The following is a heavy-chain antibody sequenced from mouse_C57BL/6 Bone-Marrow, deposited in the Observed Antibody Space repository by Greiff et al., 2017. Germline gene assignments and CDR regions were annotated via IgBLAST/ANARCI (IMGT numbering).Heavy chain of an antibody. Sequence: EVQVVESGPVLVKPGASVKMSCKASGYTFTDYYMNWVKQSHGKSLEWIGGINPYNGGTSYNQKFKGKATLTVDKSSSTAYMELNSLTSEDSAVYYCAQLTGTPGGDWGQGTTLTVSS. V-gene: IGHV1-19*01. D-gene: IGHD4-1*01. CDR1: GYTFTDYY. CDR2: INPYNGGT. CDR3: AQLTGTPGGD. J-gene: IGHJ2*01.